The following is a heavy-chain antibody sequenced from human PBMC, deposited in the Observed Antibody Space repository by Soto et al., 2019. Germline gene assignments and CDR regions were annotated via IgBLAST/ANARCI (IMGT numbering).Heavy chain of an antibody. D-gene: IGHD4-17*01. J-gene: IGHJ6*03. CDR2: TRNKANSYTT. CDR1: GFTFSDHY. Sequence: GGSLRLSCAASGFTFSDHYMDWVRQAPGKGLEWVGRTRNKANSYTTEYAASVKGRFTISRDDSKNSLYLQMNSLKTEDTAVYYCARNGDYYYYYMDVWCKGTTVRISS. V-gene: IGHV3-72*01. CDR3: ARNGDYYYYYMDV.